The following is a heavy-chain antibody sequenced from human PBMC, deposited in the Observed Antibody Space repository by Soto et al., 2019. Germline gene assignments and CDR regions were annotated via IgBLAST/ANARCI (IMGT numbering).Heavy chain of an antibody. CDR2: TYHSGNP. CDR1: GDTISTGGYS. D-gene: IGHD6-13*01. V-gene: IGHV4-30-2*01. J-gene: IGHJ4*01. Sequence: PSETLSLTCAVSGDTISTGGYSWAWIRQPPGKALEWIGHTYHSGNPYYNPSLKSRVIISVDTSKNQFSLKLSSVTAADTAVYYCARRSAGTFRIDYWGLGTLVTVSS. CDR3: ARRSAGTFRIDY.